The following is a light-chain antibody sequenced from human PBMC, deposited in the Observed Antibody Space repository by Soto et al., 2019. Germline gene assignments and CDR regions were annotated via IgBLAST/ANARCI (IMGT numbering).Light chain of an antibody. J-gene: IGKJ1*01. CDR2: KAS. CDR3: QQYNSYRT. Sequence: DIQMTQSPSTLSASVGDRVTITCRASQSISSWLAWYQQKPGKAPKLLIYKASSLESGVPSRFSGSGSGTEFTLTTSSLQPDDFATYYCQQYNSYRTFGQGTKVDIK. V-gene: IGKV1-5*03. CDR1: QSISSW.